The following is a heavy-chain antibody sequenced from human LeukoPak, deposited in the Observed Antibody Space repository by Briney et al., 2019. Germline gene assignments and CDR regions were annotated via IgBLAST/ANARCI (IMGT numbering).Heavy chain of an antibody. V-gene: IGHV3-7*01. Sequence: PTGGSLRLSCAASGFTFSSYWMSWVRQAPGKGLEWAANIKKDGSEKYYVDSVKGRFTISRDNAKNSLYLQMNSLRAEDTAVYYCARDLYRIVVVPHYFDYWGQGTLVTVSS. D-gene: IGHD3-22*01. CDR2: IKKDGSEK. CDR3: ARDLYRIVVVPHYFDY. J-gene: IGHJ4*02. CDR1: GFTFSSYW.